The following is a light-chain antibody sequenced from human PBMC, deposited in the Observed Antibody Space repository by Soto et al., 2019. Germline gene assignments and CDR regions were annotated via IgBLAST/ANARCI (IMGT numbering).Light chain of an antibody. CDR1: QSVSNY. CDR3: QQRSNWPPWT. J-gene: IGKJ1*01. CDR2: DAS. V-gene: IGKV3-11*01. Sequence: EIVLTQSPATLSLSPGERATLSCRASQSVSNYLAWYQQKPGQAPRLLIYDASNRVTGIPARFSGSGSGKDFTLTISSLEPEDFAVYYCQQRSNWPPWTFGQGTKVEIK.